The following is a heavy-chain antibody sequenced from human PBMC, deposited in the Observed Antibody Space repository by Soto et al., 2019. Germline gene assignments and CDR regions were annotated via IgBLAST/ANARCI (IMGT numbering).Heavy chain of an antibody. D-gene: IGHD6-6*01. CDR3: AREGAAPYYYYGMDV. CDR2: IYYSGST. Sequence: QVQLQESSPGLVKPSQTLSLTCTVSGGSISSGGYFWSWIRQHPGKGLEWIGFIYYSGSTYYNPSIKSRVTISVDTSKNQFSLKLSSVTAADTAVYHCAREGAAPYYYYGMDVWGQGTTVTVSS. CDR1: GGSISSGGYF. J-gene: IGHJ6*02. V-gene: IGHV4-31*03.